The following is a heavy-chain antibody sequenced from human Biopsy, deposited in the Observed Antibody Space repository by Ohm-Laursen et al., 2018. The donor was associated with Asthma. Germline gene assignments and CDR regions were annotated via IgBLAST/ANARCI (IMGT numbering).Heavy chain of an antibody. V-gene: IGHV4-59*12. CDR1: GVSIRSYY. J-gene: IGHJ6*02. CDR2: TPHRGYT. D-gene: IGHD1-26*01. Sequence: SQTLSLTCTASGVSIRSYYWTWIRPPPGKGLEWLGATPHRGYTHSHPSLRRRPTLSVDPSQNQFSLRLTSVTAADTAVYYRARGSSSRLSQWELLVSGGKRAHSYYGMDVWGQGTTVTVSS. CDR3: ARGSSSRLSQWELLVSGGKRAHSYYGMDV.